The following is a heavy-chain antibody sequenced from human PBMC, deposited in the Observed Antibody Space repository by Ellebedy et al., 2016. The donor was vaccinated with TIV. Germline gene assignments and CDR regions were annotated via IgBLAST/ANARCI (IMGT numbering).Heavy chain of an antibody. CDR1: GGTFSSYA. CDR2: INPSGGST. V-gene: IGHV1-46*01. CDR3: ARVGDYVNFDY. D-gene: IGHD4-17*01. J-gene: IGHJ4*02. Sequence: ASVKVSXKASGGTFSSYAISWVRQAPGQGLEWMGIINPSGGSTSYAQKFQGRVTMTRDTSTSTVYMELSSLRSEDTAVYYCARVGDYVNFDYWGQGTLVTVSS.